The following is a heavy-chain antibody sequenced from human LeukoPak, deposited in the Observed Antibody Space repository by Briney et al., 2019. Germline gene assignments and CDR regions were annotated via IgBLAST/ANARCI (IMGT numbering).Heavy chain of an antibody. V-gene: IGHV1-18*01. CDR2: ISAYSGNT. J-gene: IGHJ4*02. CDR1: GYSFTSYG. CDR3: ASRTRNCSSTSCQIFDY. D-gene: IGHD2-2*01. Sequence: ASVKVSCKASGYSFTSYGISWVRQAPGQGLEWMGWISAYSGNTNYAQKLQGRVTMTTDTSTSTAYMELRSLRSDDTAVYYCASRTRNCSSTSCQIFDYWGQGTLVTVSS.